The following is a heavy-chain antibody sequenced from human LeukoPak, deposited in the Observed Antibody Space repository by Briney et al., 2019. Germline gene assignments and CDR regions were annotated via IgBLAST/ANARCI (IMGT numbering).Heavy chain of an antibody. CDR1: GGSISSYY. D-gene: IGHD3-9*01. Sequence: SETLSLTCTVSGGSISSYYWSWIRQPPGKGPEWIGYIYYSGGTNYNPSLKSRVTISVDTSKNQFSLKLSSVTAADTAVYYCARFPLYDILTGPELTYYYYGMDVWGQGTTVTVSS. CDR3: ARFPLYDILTGPELTYYYYGMDV. J-gene: IGHJ6*02. CDR2: IYYSGGT. V-gene: IGHV4-59*01.